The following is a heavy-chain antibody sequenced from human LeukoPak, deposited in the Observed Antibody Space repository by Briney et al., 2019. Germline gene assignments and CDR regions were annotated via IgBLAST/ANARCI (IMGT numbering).Heavy chain of an antibody. J-gene: IGHJ6*03. CDR3: ARGTPVPIDYYYYYYMDV. V-gene: IGHV1-18*01. CDR2: ISAYNGNT. CDR1: GYTFTSYG. Sequence: ASVKVSCKASGYTFTSYGISWVRQAPGQGLERMGWISAYNGNTNYAQKLQGRVTMTTDTSTSTAYMELRSLRSDDTAVYYCARGTPVPIDYYYYYYMDVWGKGTTVTVSS.